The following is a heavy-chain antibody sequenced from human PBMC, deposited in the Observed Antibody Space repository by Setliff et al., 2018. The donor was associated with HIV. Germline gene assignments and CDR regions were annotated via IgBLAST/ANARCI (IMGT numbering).Heavy chain of an antibody. CDR3: ARELFGGSGFIDY. D-gene: IGHD3-16*01. CDR1: GASISSYY. V-gene: IGHV4-4*08. J-gene: IGHJ4*02. CDR2: IYTSGST. Sequence: SETLSLTCTVSGASISSYYWSWIRQPPGKGLEWIGYIYTSGSTNYNPSLKSRVTISLDTSKNQFSLNLTSVTAADTAVYFCARELFGGSGFIDYWGQGTLVTVSS.